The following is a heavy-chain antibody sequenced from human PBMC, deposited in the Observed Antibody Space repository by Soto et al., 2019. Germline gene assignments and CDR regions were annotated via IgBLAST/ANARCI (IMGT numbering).Heavy chain of an antibody. D-gene: IGHD6-6*01. J-gene: IGHJ4*02. CDR1: GFAFANYA. V-gene: IGHV3-23*01. CDR3: AKERLARGADY. Sequence: EVQLLESGGDSVQPGGSLRLSCAASGFAFANYAMTWVRQASGKGLEWVSTIGGGGGSTYYADPVKGRFTISRDNSKNTVYLQMNSLRAEDTAVYFCAKERLARGADYWGQGTPVTVSS. CDR2: IGGGGGST.